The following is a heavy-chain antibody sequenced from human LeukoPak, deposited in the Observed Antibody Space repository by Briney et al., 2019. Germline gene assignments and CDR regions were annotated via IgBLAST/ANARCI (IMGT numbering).Heavy chain of an antibody. D-gene: IGHD5-18*01. CDR3: ARNKGEDTAMVFDY. V-gene: IGHV1-2*02. J-gene: IGHJ4*02. CDR2: INPNSGAT. CDR1: GYTFTGYY. Sequence: ASVKVSCKASGYTFTGYYMHWVRQAPGQGLEWMGWINPNSGATNYAQKFQGRVTMTRDTSISTAYMELSRLRSDDTAVYYCARNKGEDTAMVFDYWGQGTLVTVSS.